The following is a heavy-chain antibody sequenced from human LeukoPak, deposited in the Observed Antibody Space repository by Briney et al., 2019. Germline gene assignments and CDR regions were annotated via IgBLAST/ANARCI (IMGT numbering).Heavy chain of an antibody. CDR1: GGTXSSYA. J-gene: IGHJ6*02. D-gene: IGHD4-23*01. V-gene: IGHV1-69*13. CDR2: IIPIFGTA. CDR3: ARLLRYGGNPRDYGMDV. Sequence: SVKVSCKASGGTXSSYAISGVRQAPGQGLEWMGGIIPIFGTANYAQKFQGRVTITADESTSTAYMELSSLRSEDTAVYYCARLLRYGGNPRDYGMDVWGQGTTVTVSS.